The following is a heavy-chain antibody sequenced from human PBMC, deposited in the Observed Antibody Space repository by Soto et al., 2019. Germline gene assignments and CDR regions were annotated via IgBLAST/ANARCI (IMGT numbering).Heavy chain of an antibody. D-gene: IGHD1-1*01. Sequence: QVQLVQSGAEVKKPGSSVKVSCKASGGTFSNYTISWVRQAPGQGLEWMGRIIPILNIANYAQKFQGRVTITADKSTSTTYMELSILRSEDTAVYYCARVSEMGTSTTGYYYYMDVWGKGTTVTVPS. CDR3: ARVSEMGTSTTGYYYYMDV. CDR1: GGTFSNYT. V-gene: IGHV1-69*02. J-gene: IGHJ6*03. CDR2: IIPILNIA.